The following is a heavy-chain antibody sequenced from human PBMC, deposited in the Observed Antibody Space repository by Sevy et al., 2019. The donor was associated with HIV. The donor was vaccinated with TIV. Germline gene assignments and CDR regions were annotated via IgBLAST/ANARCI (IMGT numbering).Heavy chain of an antibody. CDR2: VYHSGST. Sequence: SETLSLTCSVSGGSISRSYWWTWVRQSPGKGLEWIGEVYHSGSTNYNPSLKSRVTISVDKSKNQFSLKLTSVTAADTAIYFCARKHQYSDFSPYFFDYWGQGTLVTVSS. J-gene: IGHJ4*02. V-gene: IGHV4-4*02. CDR1: GGSISRSYW. CDR3: ARKHQYSDFSPYFFDY. D-gene: IGHD3-3*01.